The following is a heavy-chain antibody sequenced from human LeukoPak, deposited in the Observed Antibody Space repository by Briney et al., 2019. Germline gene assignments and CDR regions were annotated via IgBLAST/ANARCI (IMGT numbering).Heavy chain of an antibody. CDR2: INHSGST. J-gene: IGHJ4*02. CDR3: ARDGDYDSSGYYWFDY. Sequence: SETLSLTCAVYGRSFSGYYWSWIRQPPGKGLEWIGEINHSGSTNYNPSLKSRVTISVDTSKNQFSLKLSSVTAADTAVYYCARDGDYDSSGYYWFDYWGQGTLVTVSS. CDR1: GRSFSGYY. D-gene: IGHD3-22*01. V-gene: IGHV4-34*01.